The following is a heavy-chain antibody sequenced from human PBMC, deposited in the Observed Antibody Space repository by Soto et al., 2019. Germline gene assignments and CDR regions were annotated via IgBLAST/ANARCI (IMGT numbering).Heavy chain of an antibody. CDR2: ISAYNGNT. CDR1: GYTPTNYD. D-gene: IGHD1-26*01. V-gene: IGHV1-18*01. J-gene: IGHJ4*02. Sequence: QVPLVQSGAEVKKPGASVTVSCKTSGYTPTNYDIGWVRQAPGQGLEWMGWISAYNGNTNSAQKLQGRLTMTTDTSTRTAYMELRSLRSDETAVYYCARALYRSGTYYAFDNWGQGTLVTVSS. CDR3: ARALYRSGTYYAFDN.